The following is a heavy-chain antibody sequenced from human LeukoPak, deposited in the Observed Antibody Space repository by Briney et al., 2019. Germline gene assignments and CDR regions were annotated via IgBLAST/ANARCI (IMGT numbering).Heavy chain of an antibody. CDR1: GGSISSYY. D-gene: IGHD1-26*01. Sequence: SETLSLTCTVSGGSISSYYWSWIRQPPGKGLEWIGYIYYSGSTNYNPSLKSRVTISVDTPKNQFSLKPSSVTAADTAVYYCASAVIVGAIDYWGQGTLVTVSS. V-gene: IGHV4-59*01. CDR3: ASAVIVGAIDY. J-gene: IGHJ4*02. CDR2: IYYSGST.